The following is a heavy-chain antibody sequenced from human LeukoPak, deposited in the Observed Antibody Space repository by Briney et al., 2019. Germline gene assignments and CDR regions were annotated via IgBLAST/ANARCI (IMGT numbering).Heavy chain of an antibody. CDR3: ARLFTGELLAYFDY. CDR1: GFTFSSYG. J-gene: IGHJ4*02. D-gene: IGHD3-10*01. Sequence: GGSLRLSCAASGFTFSSYGMHWVRQAPGKGLEWVAVISYDGSNKYYADSVKGRFTISRDNSKNTLYLQMNSLRAEDTAVYYCARLFTGELLAYFDYWGQGTLVTVSS. V-gene: IGHV3-30*03. CDR2: ISYDGSNK.